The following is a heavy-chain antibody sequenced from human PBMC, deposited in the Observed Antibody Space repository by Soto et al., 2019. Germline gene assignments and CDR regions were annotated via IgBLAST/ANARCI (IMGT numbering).Heavy chain of an antibody. V-gene: IGHV1-18*01. CDR1: GYTFTSYG. Sequence: SSVKVSCKASGYTFTSYGISWVRQAPGQGLEWMGWISAYNGNTNYAQKLQGRVTMTTDTSTSTAYIELRSLRSDDTAVYYCARDLQNDYIWGSYSDYWGQGTLVTVSS. CDR2: ISAYNGNT. D-gene: IGHD3-16*01. CDR3: ARDLQNDYIWGSYSDY. J-gene: IGHJ4*02.